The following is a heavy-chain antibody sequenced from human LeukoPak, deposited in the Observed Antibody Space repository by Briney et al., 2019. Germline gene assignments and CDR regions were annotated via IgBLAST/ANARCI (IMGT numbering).Heavy chain of an antibody. J-gene: IGHJ4*02. D-gene: IGHD3-22*01. CDR1: GGSISSGDYY. V-gene: IGHV4-31*03. CDR2: IYYSGST. CDR3: ARYYDSSGYYDY. Sequence: SQTLSLTCTVSGGSISSGDYYWSWIRQHPGKGLEWIGYIYYSGSTYYNPSLKSRVTISVDTSKNQFSLKLSSVTAADTAVYYCARYYDSSGYYDYWGQGTLVTVSS.